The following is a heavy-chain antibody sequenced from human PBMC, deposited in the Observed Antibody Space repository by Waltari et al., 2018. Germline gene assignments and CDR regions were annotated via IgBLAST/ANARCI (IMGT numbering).Heavy chain of an antibody. V-gene: IGHV1-18*01. J-gene: IGHJ4*02. Sequence: QVQLVQSGAEVKKPGASVKVSCKASGYTFTSYGISGVRQAPGQGLDWMGWVSAYNGNTNYAQKLQGRVTMTTDTSTSTAYMELRSLRSDDTAVYYCATLPMTYSGSYLFDYWGQGTLVTVSS. D-gene: IGHD1-26*01. CDR1: GYTFTSYG. CDR3: ATLPMTYSGSYLFDY. CDR2: VSAYNGNT.